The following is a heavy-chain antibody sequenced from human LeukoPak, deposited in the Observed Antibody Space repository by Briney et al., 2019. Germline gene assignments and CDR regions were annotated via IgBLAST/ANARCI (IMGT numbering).Heavy chain of an antibody. CDR1: GFTLSDHW. CDR3: VKGGHKLDIQTTHYYYGLDV. V-gene: IGHV3-74*03. J-gene: IGHJ6*02. D-gene: IGHD5-12*01. CDR2: VESDASRT. Sequence: GGSLRLSCVASGFTLSDHWMYWVRQGPSRGLAHVSRVESDASRTTYADSVKGRFTISRDDAKNTMYLQMNSLRVEDTAVYYCVKGGHKLDIQTTHYYYGLDVWGQGTTVAVSS.